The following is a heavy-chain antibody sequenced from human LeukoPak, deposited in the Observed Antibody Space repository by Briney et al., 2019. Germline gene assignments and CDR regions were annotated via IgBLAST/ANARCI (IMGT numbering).Heavy chain of an antibody. J-gene: IGHJ4*02. CDR3: ARTSGPGLDY. D-gene: IGHD6-25*01. Sequence: TSETLSLTCAVYGGSFSGYYWSWIRQPPGKGLEWIGEINHSGSTNYNPSLKSRVTMSVDTSKNQFSLKLSSVTAADTAVYYCARTSGPGLDYWGQGTLVTVSS. CDR2: INHSGST. V-gene: IGHV4-34*01. CDR1: GGSFSGYY.